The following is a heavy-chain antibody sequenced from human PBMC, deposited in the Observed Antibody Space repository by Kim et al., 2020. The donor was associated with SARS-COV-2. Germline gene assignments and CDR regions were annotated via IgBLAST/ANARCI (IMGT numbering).Heavy chain of an antibody. Sequence: ASVKVSCKASGGTFSSYTISWVRQAPGQGLEWMGRIIPILGIANYAQKFQGRVTITADKSTSTAYMELSSLRSEDTAVYYCAFITMVRGVIITGGAFDIWGQGTMVTVSS. D-gene: IGHD3-10*01. V-gene: IGHV1-69*02. J-gene: IGHJ3*02. CDR3: AFITMVRGVIITGGAFDI. CDR2: IIPILGIA. CDR1: GGTFSSYT.